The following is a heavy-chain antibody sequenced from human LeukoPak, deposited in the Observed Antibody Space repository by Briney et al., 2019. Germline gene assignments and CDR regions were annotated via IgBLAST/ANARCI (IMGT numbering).Heavy chain of an antibody. Sequence: GGSLRLSCAASGFTFSSYSMNWVRQAPGKGLEWVSSISSSSYIYYADSVKGRFTISRDNAKNSLYLQMNSLRAEDTAVYYCAREEDGSECDYWGQGTLVTVSS. CDR2: ISSSSYI. D-gene: IGHD3-10*01. CDR1: GFTFSSYS. V-gene: IGHV3-21*01. CDR3: AREEDGSECDY. J-gene: IGHJ4*02.